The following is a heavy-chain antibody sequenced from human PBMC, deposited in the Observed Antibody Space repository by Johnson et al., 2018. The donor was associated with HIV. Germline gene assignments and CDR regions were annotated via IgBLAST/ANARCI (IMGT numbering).Heavy chain of an antibody. CDR2: INWSGGST. V-gene: IGHV3-20*04. J-gene: IGHJ3*02. CDR3: ARGGFGEWAAFDI. D-gene: IGHD3-10*01. Sequence: VQLVESGGGVVQPGRSLRLSCAASGFTFSDYYMSWIRQAPGNGLEWVSGINWSGGSTGYGDSVKGRFTISRDNSKNTLYLQMNSLRAEDTAVYYCARGGFGEWAAFDIWGQGTMVTVSS. CDR1: GFTFSDYY.